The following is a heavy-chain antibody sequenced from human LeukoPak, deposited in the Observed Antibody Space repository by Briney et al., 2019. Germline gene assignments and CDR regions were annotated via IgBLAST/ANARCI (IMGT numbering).Heavy chain of an antibody. D-gene: IGHD6-13*01. J-gene: IGHJ4*02. Sequence: SETLSLTCTVSGGSISSSSYYWGWIRQPPGKGLEWIGSIYYSGSTYYNPSLKSRVTISIDTSKNQFSLKLSSVTAADMAVYYCASYSSSRYYFDYWGQGTLVTVSS. CDR1: GGSISSSSYY. CDR3: ASYSSSRYYFDY. V-gene: IGHV4-39*07. CDR2: IYYSGST.